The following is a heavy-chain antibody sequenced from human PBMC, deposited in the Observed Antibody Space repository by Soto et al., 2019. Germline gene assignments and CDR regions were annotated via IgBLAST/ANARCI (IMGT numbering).Heavy chain of an antibody. V-gene: IGHV4-4*02. CDR1: GGSISSSNW. D-gene: IGHD3-3*01. CDR3: ARGLNDFWSGYFYSGHYYYYGMDV. Sequence: SETLSLTCAVSGGSISSSNWWSWVRQPPGKGLEWIGEIYHSGSTNYNPSLKSRVTISVDKSKNQFSLKLSSVTAADTAAYYCARGLNDFWSGYFYSGHYYYYGMDVWGQGTTVTVSS. CDR2: IYHSGST. J-gene: IGHJ6*02.